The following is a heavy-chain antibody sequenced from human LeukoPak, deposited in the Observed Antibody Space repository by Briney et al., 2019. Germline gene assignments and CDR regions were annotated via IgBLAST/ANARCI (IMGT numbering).Heavy chain of an antibody. Sequence: ASETLSLTCTVSGGSISTYYWSWIRQPPGKGLEWIGYIYYSGSTNYNPSLKSRVTISVDTSKNQFSLKLSSVTAADTAVYYCARTRELRGGPDYWGQGTLVTVSS. CDR3: ARTRELRGGPDY. J-gene: IGHJ4*02. V-gene: IGHV4-59*01. CDR1: GGSISTYY. CDR2: IYYSGST. D-gene: IGHD1-26*01.